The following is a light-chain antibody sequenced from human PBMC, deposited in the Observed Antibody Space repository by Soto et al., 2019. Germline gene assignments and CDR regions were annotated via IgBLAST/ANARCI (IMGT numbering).Light chain of an antibody. CDR1: QSISSY. CDR3: QQSYSTPPT. Sequence: DIQMTQSPSSLSASVGDRVTITCRASQSISSYLNWYQQKPGKAPKLLIYAASSLQSGVPSRFSGSGSGTDFPLTISRLQPEDFATYYCQQSYSTPPTFGQGTKLEMK. CDR2: AAS. V-gene: IGKV1-39*01. J-gene: IGKJ2*01.